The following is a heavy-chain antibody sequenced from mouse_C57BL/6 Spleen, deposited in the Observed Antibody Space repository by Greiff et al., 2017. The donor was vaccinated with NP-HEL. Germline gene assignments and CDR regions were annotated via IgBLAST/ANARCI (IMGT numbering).Heavy chain of an antibody. CDR1: GYTFTSYG. D-gene: IGHD3-1*01. CDR2: IYPRSGNT. CDR3: ARSGGTTFAY. V-gene: IGHV1-81*01. J-gene: IGHJ3*01. Sequence: VQLQQSGAELARPGASVKLSCKASGYTFTSYGISWVKQRTGQGLEWIGEIYPRSGNTYYNEKFKGKATLTADKSSSTAYMALRSLTSEDSAVYFCARSGGTTFAYWGQGTLVTVSA.